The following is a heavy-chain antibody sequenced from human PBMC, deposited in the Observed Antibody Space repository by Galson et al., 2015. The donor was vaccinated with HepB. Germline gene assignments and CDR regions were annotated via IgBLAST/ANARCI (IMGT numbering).Heavy chain of an antibody. CDR3: AKSRYFGSGSHDY. CDR1: GFIFSSYA. V-gene: IGHV3-23*01. CDR2: ISSLGDST. J-gene: IGHJ4*02. D-gene: IGHD3-10*01. Sequence: SLRLSCAASGFIFSSYAMTWVRQAPGKGLEWVSTISSLGDSTYYADCVKGRFTISRDNSNNALYLQMNSLRTEDTAVYYCAKSRYFGSGSHDYWGQGTLVTVSS.